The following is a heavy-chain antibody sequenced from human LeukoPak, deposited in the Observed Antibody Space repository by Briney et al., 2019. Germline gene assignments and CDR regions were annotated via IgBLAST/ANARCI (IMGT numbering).Heavy chain of an antibody. CDR2: IKQDGSEK. V-gene: IGHV3-7*01. CDR1: GFTFSSYW. Sequence: GGSLRLSCAASGFTFSSYWISWVRQAPGKGLEWVANIKQDGSEKYYVDSVKGRFTISRDNAKNSLYLQMNSLRAEDTAVYYCAKASTVRTYYPNDYWGQGTLVTVSS. J-gene: IGHJ4*02. CDR3: AKASTVRTYYPNDY. D-gene: IGHD3-10*01.